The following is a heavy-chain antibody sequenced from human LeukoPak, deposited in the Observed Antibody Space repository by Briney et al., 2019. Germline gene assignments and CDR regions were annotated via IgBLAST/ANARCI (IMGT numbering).Heavy chain of an antibody. CDR2: IRSSGSTM. D-gene: IGHD3-3*01. V-gene: IGHV3-48*03. CDR3: ARVRSGGYFDF. Sequence: PGGSLRLSCAASGFTFSSYEMNWVRQAPGKGLEWVTYIRSSGSTMYYAVSVKGRFTISRDNAKNSLFLQMNSLRAEDTAVYYCARVRSGGYFDFWGQGTLVTVSS. J-gene: IGHJ4*02. CDR1: GFTFSSYE.